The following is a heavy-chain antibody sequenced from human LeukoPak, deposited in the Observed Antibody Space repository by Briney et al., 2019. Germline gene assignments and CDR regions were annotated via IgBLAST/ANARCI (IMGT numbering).Heavy chain of an antibody. D-gene: IGHD2-2*03. J-gene: IGHJ4*01. CDR1: GYTFTSYA. Sequence: ASVTVSCKSTGYTFTSYAFNWVRQPPGQGLKWVGGINTSTGNRTYVLGFSARFVFSFDRSVSKAYLQINGLKAEDTDVYYCARAVHGSCCLEYWGDGNLVTVSS. CDR2: INTSTGNR. CDR3: ARAVHGSCCLEY. V-gene: IGHV7-4-1*02.